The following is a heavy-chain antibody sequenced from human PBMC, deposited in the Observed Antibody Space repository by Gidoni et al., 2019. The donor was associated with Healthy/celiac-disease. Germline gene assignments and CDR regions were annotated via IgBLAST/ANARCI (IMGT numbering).Heavy chain of an antibody. CDR2: ISGSGGST. D-gene: IGHD2-2*02. Sequence: EVQLLESGGGLVQPGGSLRLSCAASGFTFSSSAMSWVRQAPGKGVEWVSAISGSGGSTYYADSVKGRFTIARDNSKNTLYLQMNSLRAEDTAVYYCAKDKNVVVPAAIAGVFDYWGQGTLVTVSS. V-gene: IGHV3-23*01. CDR1: GFTFSSSA. CDR3: AKDKNVVVPAAIAGVFDY. J-gene: IGHJ4*02.